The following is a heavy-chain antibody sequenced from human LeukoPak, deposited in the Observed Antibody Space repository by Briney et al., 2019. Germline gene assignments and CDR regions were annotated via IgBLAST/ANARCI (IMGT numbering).Heavy chain of an antibody. CDR3: ARPRDSGDYFDY. CDR1: GFTFSSHA. D-gene: IGHD4-17*01. V-gene: IGHV3-74*01. CDR2: INNDGSST. J-gene: IGHJ4*02. Sequence: PGGSLRLSCATSGFTFSSHAMSWVRQAPGKGLEWVSRINNDGSSTSYADSVKGRFTISRDNAKNSLYLQMNSLRAEDTAVYYCARPRDSGDYFDYWGQGTLVTVSS.